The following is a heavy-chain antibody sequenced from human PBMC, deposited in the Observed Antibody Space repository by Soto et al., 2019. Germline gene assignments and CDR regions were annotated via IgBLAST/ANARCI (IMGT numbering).Heavy chain of an antibody. Sequence: GGSLRLSCAASGFTFSSYWMHWVRQAPGKGLVWVSRINSDGSSTSYADSVKGRFTISRDNAKNTLYLQMNSLRAEDTAVYYCARDFPRPDPYVRQLAPYNWFDPWGQGTLVTVSS. CDR2: INSDGSST. CDR3: ARDFPRPDPYVRQLAPYNWFDP. J-gene: IGHJ5*02. CDR1: GFTFSSYW. D-gene: IGHD6-6*01. V-gene: IGHV3-74*01.